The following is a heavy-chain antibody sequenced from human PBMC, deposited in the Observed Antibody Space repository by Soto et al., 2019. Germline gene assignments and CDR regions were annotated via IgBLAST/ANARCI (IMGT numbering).Heavy chain of an antibody. CDR2: ISSSSSTI. CDR1: GFTFSSYS. J-gene: IGHJ4*02. Sequence: GGSLRLSCAASGFTFSSYSMNWVRQAPGKGLEWVSYISSSSSTIYYADSVKGRFTISRDNSKNTLYLQMNSLRAEDTAVYYCAPRPGTPHYWGQGTLVTVSS. CDR3: APRPGTPHY. V-gene: IGHV3-48*01.